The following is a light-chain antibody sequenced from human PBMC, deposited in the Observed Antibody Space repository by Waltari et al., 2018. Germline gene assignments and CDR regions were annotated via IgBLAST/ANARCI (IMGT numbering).Light chain of an antibody. CDR1: QSVSSN. Sequence: EIVMTQSPATLSVSPGERATLSCRASQSVSSNLAWYQQKPGQAPRLLIYGASTRATGIPARISGSESGTEFTLTISSLQSEDFAVYYCQQYNNWPLFGPGTKVDIK. CDR3: QQYNNWPL. J-gene: IGKJ3*01. V-gene: IGKV3-15*01. CDR2: GAS.